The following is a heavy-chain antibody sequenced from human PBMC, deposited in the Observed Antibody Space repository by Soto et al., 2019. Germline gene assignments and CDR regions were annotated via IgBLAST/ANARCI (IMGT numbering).Heavy chain of an antibody. J-gene: IGHJ4*02. Sequence: ASVKVSCKASGYTFTSYGISWVRQAPGQGLEWMGWISAYNGNTNYAQKLQGRVTMTTDTSTSTAYMELRSLRSDDTAVYYCARDSRPGSTPRYYFDYWGQGTLVTVSS. CDR1: GYTFTSYG. V-gene: IGHV1-18*01. CDR2: ISAYNGNT. D-gene: IGHD2-2*01. CDR3: ARDSRPGSTPRYYFDY.